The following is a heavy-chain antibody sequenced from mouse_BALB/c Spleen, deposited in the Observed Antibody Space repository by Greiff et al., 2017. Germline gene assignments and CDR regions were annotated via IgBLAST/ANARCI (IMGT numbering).Heavy chain of an antibody. J-gene: IGHJ2*01. CDR1: GFTFSSFG. CDR2: ISSGSSTI. Sequence: EVHLVESGGGLVQPGGSRKLSCAASGFTFSSFGMHWVRQAPEKGLEWVAYISSGSSTIYYADTVKGRFTISRDNPKNTLFLQMTSLRSEDTAMYYCARDDGYYGFDYWGQGTTLTVSS. D-gene: IGHD2-3*01. V-gene: IGHV5-17*02. CDR3: ARDDGYYGFDY.